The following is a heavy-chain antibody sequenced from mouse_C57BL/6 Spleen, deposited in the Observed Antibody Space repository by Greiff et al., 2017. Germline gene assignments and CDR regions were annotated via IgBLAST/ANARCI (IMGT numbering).Heavy chain of an antibody. CDR2: ISSGGSYT. Sequence: EVKLVESGGDLVKPGGSLKLSCAASGFTFSSYGMSWVRQTPDKRLEWVATISSGGSYTYYPDSVKGRFTISRDNAKNTLYLKMGSLKSEDTDMYYCASQGGSSDFDYWGQGTTLTVSS. D-gene: IGHD1-3*01. J-gene: IGHJ2*01. CDR3: ASQGGSSDFDY. V-gene: IGHV5-6*02. CDR1: GFTFSSYG.